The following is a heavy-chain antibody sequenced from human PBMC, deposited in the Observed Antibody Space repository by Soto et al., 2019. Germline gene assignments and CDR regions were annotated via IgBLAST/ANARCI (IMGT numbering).Heavy chain of an antibody. V-gene: IGHV4-4*07. CDR1: CCSINSYW. CDR2: VYSSGTT. CDR3: AIDIRSFDYGEGY. D-gene: IGHD3-10*01. J-gene: IGHJ4*02. Sequence: ETLSLTCSVSCCSINSYWCSLIRQPAGKGLEWIGRVYSSGTTDYKPSLNSRATMSVETSKNQFSLKLSSVTAADTAVYYCAIDIRSFDYGEGYWGQGIQVAVSS.